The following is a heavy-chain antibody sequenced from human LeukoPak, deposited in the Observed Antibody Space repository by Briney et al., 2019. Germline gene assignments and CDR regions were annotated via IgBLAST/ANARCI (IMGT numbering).Heavy chain of an antibody. CDR3: ARAEGWLRYD. J-gene: IGHJ4*02. D-gene: IGHD5-12*01. CDR1: GFTFSSYW. V-gene: IGHV3-74*01. Sequence: GGSLRLSCAASGFTFSSYWMHWVRQAPGEGLVWVSRINSDGSSTSYADSVKGRITISRDNAKNTLYLQMNSLRAEDTAVYYCARAEGWLRYDWGRGTLVTVSS. CDR2: INSDGSST.